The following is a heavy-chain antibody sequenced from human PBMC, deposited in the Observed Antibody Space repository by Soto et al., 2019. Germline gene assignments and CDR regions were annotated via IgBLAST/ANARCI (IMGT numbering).Heavy chain of an antibody. CDR2: ISYDGSNK. D-gene: IGHD3-10*01. V-gene: IGHV3-30-3*01. Sequence: PGGSLRLSCAASGFTFSSYAMHWVRQAPGKGLEWVAVISYDGSNKYYADSVKGRFTISRDNSKNTLYLQMNSLRAEDTAVYYCARDESPFGGNWFDPWGQGTLVTVSS. J-gene: IGHJ5*02. CDR1: GFTFSSYA. CDR3: ARDESPFGGNWFDP.